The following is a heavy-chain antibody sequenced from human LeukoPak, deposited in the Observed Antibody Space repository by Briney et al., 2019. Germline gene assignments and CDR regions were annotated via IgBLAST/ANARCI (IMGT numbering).Heavy chain of an antibody. D-gene: IGHD3-10*01. Sequence: SETLSLTCTVSGGSISSYYWSWIRQPPGKGLEWIGYISYSGSTNYNPSLKSRVTISVDTSKNQFSLKLTSVTAADTAVYYCARDSGYGNAFDIWGQGTMVTVSS. CDR1: GGSISSYY. V-gene: IGHV4-59*01. CDR3: ARDSGYGNAFDI. CDR2: ISYSGST. J-gene: IGHJ3*02.